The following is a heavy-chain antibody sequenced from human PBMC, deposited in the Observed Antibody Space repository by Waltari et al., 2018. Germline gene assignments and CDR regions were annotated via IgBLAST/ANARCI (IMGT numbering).Heavy chain of an antibody. J-gene: IGHJ4*02. Sequence: EVQLVESGGGLVQPGGSLRLSCAASGFTFSSYEMNWVRRAPGKGLKGVEHISSSGTTIYYADTVKGRFTISRDNAKNSLYLQMNSLRAEDTAVYYCARRYCSSTSCLFDYWGQGTLVTVSS. CDR1: GFTFSSYE. V-gene: IGHV3-48*03. CDR3: ARRYCSSTSCLFDY. CDR2: ISSSGTTI. D-gene: IGHD2-2*01.